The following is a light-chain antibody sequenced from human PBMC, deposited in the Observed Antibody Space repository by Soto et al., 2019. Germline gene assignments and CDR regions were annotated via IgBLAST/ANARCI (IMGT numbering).Light chain of an antibody. CDR1: QNITNR. Sequence: DIQMTQSPSTLSASVGDRVTITCRASQNITNRLAWYQQTPGKAPKLLISDGSSLESGVPSRFSGSGSVTEFTLTISSLQPDDFATYYCQQYNHYSRTFGQGTKVDIK. V-gene: IGKV1-5*01. CDR3: QQYNHYSRT. J-gene: IGKJ1*01. CDR2: DGS.